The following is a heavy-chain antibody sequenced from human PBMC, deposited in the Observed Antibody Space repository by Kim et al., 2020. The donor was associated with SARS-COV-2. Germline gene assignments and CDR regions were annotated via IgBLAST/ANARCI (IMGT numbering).Heavy chain of an antibody. CDR2: T. D-gene: IGHD2-2*03. J-gene: IGHJ3*02. V-gene: IGHV4-59*01. Sequence: TKYNPSLTCRGTISVDTSKSQFSLKLSSVAAADTAVYYCARDLDIEAFDIWGQGTMVTVSS. CDR3: ARDLDIEAFDI.